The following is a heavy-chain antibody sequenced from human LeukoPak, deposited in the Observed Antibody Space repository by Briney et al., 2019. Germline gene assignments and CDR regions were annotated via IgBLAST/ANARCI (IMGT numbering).Heavy chain of an antibody. D-gene: IGHD3-10*01. CDR1: GFSFESYW. J-gene: IGHJ5*02. CDR3: ARDLSGSGSS. CDR2: IKEDGSVK. Sequence: GGSLRLSCAASGFSFESYWMSWVRQAPGKRLEWAANIKEDGSVKKYVDSVKGRFTISRDNAKNSLFLQMDSLRGEDTAVYYCARDLSGSGSSWGQGTLVTVSS. V-gene: IGHV3-7*01.